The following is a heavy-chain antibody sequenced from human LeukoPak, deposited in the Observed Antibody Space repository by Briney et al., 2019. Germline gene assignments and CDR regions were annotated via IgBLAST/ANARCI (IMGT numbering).Heavy chain of an antibody. CDR2: INSDGSST. J-gene: IGHJ4*02. Sequence: GGSLRLSCAASGFTFSSYWMHWARQAPGKGLVWVSRINSDGSSTSYADSVKGRFTISRDNAKNTLYLQMNSLRAEDTAVYYCARAGFTYYYDSSGYSNPTYWGQGTLVTVSS. V-gene: IGHV3-74*01. CDR1: GFTFSSYW. CDR3: ARAGFTYYYDSSGYSNPTY. D-gene: IGHD3-22*01.